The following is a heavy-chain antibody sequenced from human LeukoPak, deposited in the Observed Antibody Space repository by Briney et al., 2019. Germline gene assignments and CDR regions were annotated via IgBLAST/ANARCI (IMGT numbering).Heavy chain of an antibody. CDR3: ARHTYGDYVSNNWFDP. CDR1: GYSFTSYW. V-gene: IGHV5-51*01. CDR2: IYPGDSDT. D-gene: IGHD4-17*01. J-gene: IGHJ5*02. Sequence: GESLKISWKGSGYSFTSYWIGWVRQIPGKGLEWMGIIYPGDSDTRYSPSFQGQVTISADKSISTAYLQWSSLKASDTAMYYCARHTYGDYVSNNWFDPWGQGTLVTVSS.